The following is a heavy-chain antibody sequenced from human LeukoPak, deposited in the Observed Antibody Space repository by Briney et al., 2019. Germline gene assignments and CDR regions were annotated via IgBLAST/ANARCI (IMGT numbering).Heavy chain of an antibody. J-gene: IGHJ4*02. D-gene: IGHD6-19*01. CDR1: GGSFSGYY. Sequence: PWETLSLTCAVYGGSFSGYYWSWIRQPPGKGLEWIGEINHSGSTNYNPSLKSRVTISVDTSKNQFSLKLSSVTAADTAVYYCARAAAVAGPFDYWGQGTLVTVSS. V-gene: IGHV4-34*01. CDR3: ARAAAVAGPFDY. CDR2: INHSGST.